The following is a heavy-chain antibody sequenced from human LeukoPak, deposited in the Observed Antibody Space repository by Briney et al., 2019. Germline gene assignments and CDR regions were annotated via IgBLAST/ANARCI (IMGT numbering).Heavy chain of an antibody. CDR1: GFTLGDHY. CDR2: SRHKPKRYST. D-gene: IGHD6-13*01. CDR3: TRVLAAAANALDI. Sequence: PGGSLRLSCAASGFTLGDHYMDWVRQAPGKGLEWVGRSRHKPKRYSTEYAASVKGRFTISRDDSKNSLYLQMNSLKTEDTAVYYCTRVLAAAANALDIWGQGTMVTVSS. V-gene: IGHV3-72*01. J-gene: IGHJ3*02.